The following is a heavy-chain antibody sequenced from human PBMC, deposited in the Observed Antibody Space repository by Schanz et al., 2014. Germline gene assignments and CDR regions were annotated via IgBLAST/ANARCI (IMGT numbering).Heavy chain of an antibody. CDR3: ARDTTWRLDL. CDR1: GGSIRSGTYY. CDR2: VFPNGIT. V-gene: IGHV4-61*02. Sequence: QVQLQESGPGLVKPSQTLSLTCTVSGGSIRSGTYYWSWIRQPAGKALEWVGRVFPNGITNYNPTRKSRVTISLDTPNTQFSLTRTSLTAADTAVYYCARDTTWRLDLWGRGTLVTVSS. J-gene: IGHJ2*01. D-gene: IGHD1-1*01.